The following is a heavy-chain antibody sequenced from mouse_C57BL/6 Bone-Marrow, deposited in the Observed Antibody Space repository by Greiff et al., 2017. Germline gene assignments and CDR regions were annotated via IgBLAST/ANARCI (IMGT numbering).Heavy chain of an antibody. CDR1: GNTFTDYE. V-gene: IGHV1-15*01. CDR3: TRVTSGY. J-gene: IGHJ2*01. Sequence: QVQLQQSGAELVRPGASVTLSCKASGNTFTDYEMHWVKQTPVHGLEWIGAIDPETGGTAYNQKFKGKAILTADKSSSTAYMELRSLTSEDSAVYYCTRVTSGYWGQGTTLTVSS. D-gene: IGHD2-12*01. CDR2: IDPETGGT.